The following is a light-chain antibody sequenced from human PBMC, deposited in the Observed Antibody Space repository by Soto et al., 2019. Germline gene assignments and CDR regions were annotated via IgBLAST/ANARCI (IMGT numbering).Light chain of an antibody. Sequence: EIVLTQSPATLSLSPGERATLSCRASQSVSSYLAWYQQKPGQAPRLLIYDASNRATGIPVRFSGSGSGTEFTLQISSLEPEDFAVYSSQPRSNWPGFTFCHGKKVDIK. J-gene: IGKJ3*01. V-gene: IGKV3-11*01. CDR2: DAS. CDR3: QPRSNWPGFT. CDR1: QSVSSY.